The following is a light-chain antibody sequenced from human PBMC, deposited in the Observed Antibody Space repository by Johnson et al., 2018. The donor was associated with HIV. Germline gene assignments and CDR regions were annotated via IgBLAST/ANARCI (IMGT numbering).Light chain of an antibody. Sequence: QLVLTQPPSVSAAPGQKVTISCSGSSSNIENNFVSWYQQLPGTAPKLLIYENNKRPSGIPDRFSASKSGPSATLAINGLHTGDEADYYCGTWDSSLSAHYVFGTGTKVTVL. CDR3: GTWDSSLSAHYV. V-gene: IGLV1-51*02. CDR1: SSNIENNF. CDR2: ENN. J-gene: IGLJ1*01.